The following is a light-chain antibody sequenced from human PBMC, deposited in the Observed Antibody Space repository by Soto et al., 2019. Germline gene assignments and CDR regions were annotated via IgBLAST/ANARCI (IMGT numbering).Light chain of an antibody. Sequence: QSVLTQPPSASGSPGQSATISCTGAASDIGAYNFVSWYQQYPGKAPKLMIYEVYKRPSGVPDRFSGSKSGNTASLTVSGLQPEDEADYYCASFAGSDQLIFGXGTKLTVL. J-gene: IGLJ2*01. V-gene: IGLV2-8*01. CDR2: EVY. CDR1: ASDIGAYNF. CDR3: ASFAGSDQLI.